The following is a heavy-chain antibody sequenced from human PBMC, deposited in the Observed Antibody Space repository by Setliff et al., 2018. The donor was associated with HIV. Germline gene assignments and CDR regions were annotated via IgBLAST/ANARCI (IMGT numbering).Heavy chain of an antibody. CDR3: ARDSGRRNDAFDI. V-gene: IGHV4-59*11. J-gene: IGHJ3*02. Sequence: SETLSLTCTVSGGSISSHYWSWIRQPPGKGLEWIGSIYYSGSTNYTPSLKSRVTIAVDTSKNQFSLKLSSVTAADTAVYYCARDSGRRNDAFDIWGQGTMVTVSS. CDR2: IYYSGST. CDR1: GGSISSHY. D-gene: IGHD3-10*01.